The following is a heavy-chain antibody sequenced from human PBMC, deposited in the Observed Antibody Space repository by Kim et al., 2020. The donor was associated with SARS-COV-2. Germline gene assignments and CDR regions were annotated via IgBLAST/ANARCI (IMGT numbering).Heavy chain of an antibody. Sequence: GGSLGLSCAASGFTFGNDWMHWVRQPPGKGLVWVSRINGDGSITDYADSVKGRFTISRDNAKNTLYLQMNSLRDEDTAMFYCARASDWYPDWGQGTLVTV. D-gene: IGHD6-19*01. CDR2: INGDGSIT. CDR3: ARASDWYPD. V-gene: IGHV3-74*01. CDR1: GFTFGNDW. J-gene: IGHJ4*02.